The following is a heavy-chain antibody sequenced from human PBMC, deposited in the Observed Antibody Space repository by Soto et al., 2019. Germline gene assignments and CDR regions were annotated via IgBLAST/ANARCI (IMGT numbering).Heavy chain of an antibody. CDR3: ARTNRPTYYYDSSGYCYFDY. Sequence: GGSLRLSCAASGFTFSDYYMSWIRQAPGKGLEWVSYISSSGSTIYYADSVKGRFTISRDNAKNSLYLQMNSLRAEDTAVYYCARTNRPTYYYDSSGYCYFDYWGQGTLVTVSS. CDR1: GFTFSDYY. CDR2: ISSSGSTI. D-gene: IGHD3-22*01. J-gene: IGHJ4*02. V-gene: IGHV3-11*01.